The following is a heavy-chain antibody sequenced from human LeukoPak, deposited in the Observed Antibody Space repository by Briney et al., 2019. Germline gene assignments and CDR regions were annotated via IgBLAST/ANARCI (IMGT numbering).Heavy chain of an antibody. J-gene: IGHJ6*02. Sequence: GGSLRLSCTASGFTFSSYAMNWVRQAPGKGLEWVAAISYDGSKKYYADSVKGRFTISRDNFKNTLYVQMNSLRTEDTAVYYCARSRPYCSGGSCYSDGMDVWGQGTTVTVSS. CDR1: GFTFSSYA. D-gene: IGHD2-15*01. CDR3: ARSRPYCSGGSCYSDGMDV. CDR2: ISYDGSKK. V-gene: IGHV3-30-3*01.